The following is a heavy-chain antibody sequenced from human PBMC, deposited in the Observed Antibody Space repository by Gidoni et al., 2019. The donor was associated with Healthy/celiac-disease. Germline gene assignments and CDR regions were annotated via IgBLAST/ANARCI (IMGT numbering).Heavy chain of an antibody. CDR3: VKDPSGLGTVAAAFDI. J-gene: IGHJ3*02. D-gene: IGHD6-19*01. V-gene: IGHV3-64D*08. CDR1: GFTFSRYA. CDR2: ISSNGGST. Sequence: EVQLVESGGGLVQPGGSLRLSCSASGFTFSRYAMHWVRQAPGKGLEYVSAISSNGGSTYYADSVKGRFTISRDNSKNTLYLQMSSLRAEDTAVYYCVKDPSGLGTVAAAFDIWGQGTMVTVSS.